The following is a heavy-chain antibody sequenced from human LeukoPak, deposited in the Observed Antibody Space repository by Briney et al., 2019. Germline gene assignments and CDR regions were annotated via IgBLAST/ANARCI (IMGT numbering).Heavy chain of an antibody. CDR3: YGANAEH. CDR1: GFTFSSYW. Sequence: PGGSLRLSCAASGFTFSSYWMHWVRQAPGKGLVWVSGTNTDGSSTMYADSVKGRFTIARDNAKNILYLQMNSLRAEDTAVYYCYGANAEHWGQGTLVTVSS. D-gene: IGHD4-23*01. V-gene: IGHV3-74*03. J-gene: IGHJ1*01. CDR2: TNTDGSST.